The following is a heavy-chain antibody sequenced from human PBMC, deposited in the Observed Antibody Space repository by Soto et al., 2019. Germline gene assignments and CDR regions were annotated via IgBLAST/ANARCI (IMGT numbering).Heavy chain of an antibody. V-gene: IGHV3-53*01. J-gene: IGHJ4*02. CDR2: IYSGGST. CDR1: GFTVSSNY. D-gene: IGHD3-22*01. CDR3: ARLTPYYYDSSGYHWLDY. Sequence: GGSLRLSCAASGFTVSSNYMSWVRQAPGKGLEWVSVIYSGGSTYYADSVKGRFTISRDNSKNTLYLQMNSLRAEDTAVYYCARLTPYYYDSSGYHWLDYWGRG.